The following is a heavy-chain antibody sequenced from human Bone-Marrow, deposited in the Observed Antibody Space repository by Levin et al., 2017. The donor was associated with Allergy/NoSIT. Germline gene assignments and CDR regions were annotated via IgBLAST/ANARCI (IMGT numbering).Heavy chain of an antibody. CDR2: INEDGSTT. V-gene: IGHV3-74*01. CDR1: GFTFSSYW. Sequence: SCAASGFTFSSYWMHWVRQAPGKGLVWVSRINEDGSTTNYADSVKGRFTISRDNAKNTLYLQMNSLRAEDTAVYYCTRDIGGGGSYWGQGALVTVSS. CDR3: TRDIGGGGSY. J-gene: IGHJ4*02. D-gene: IGHD3-16*01.